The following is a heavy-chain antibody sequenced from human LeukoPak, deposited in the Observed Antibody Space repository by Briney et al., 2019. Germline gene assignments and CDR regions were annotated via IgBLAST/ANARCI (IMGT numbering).Heavy chain of an antibody. CDR3: ARAKQQLVFYYYYGMDV. Sequence: ASVKVSCKASGYTFTSYDINWVRQATGQGLEWMGWMNPNSGNTGYAQKLQGRVTMTTDTSTSTAYMELRSLRSDDTAVYYCARAKQQLVFYYYYGMDVWGQGTTVTVSS. D-gene: IGHD6-13*01. J-gene: IGHJ6*02. CDR1: GYTFTSYD. CDR2: MNPNSGNT. V-gene: IGHV1-8*01.